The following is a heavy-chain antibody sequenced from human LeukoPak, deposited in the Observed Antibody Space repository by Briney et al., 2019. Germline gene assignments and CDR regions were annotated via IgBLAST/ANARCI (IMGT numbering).Heavy chain of an antibody. CDR2: IIPILGIA. Sequence: ASVKVSCKASGGTFSSYAISWVRQAPGQGLEWMGRIIPILGIANYAQKFQGRVTITADKSTSTAYMELSSLRSEDTAVYYCARGGGLVRRPFDPWGQGTLVTVSS. J-gene: IGHJ5*02. CDR1: GGTFSSYA. V-gene: IGHV1-69*04. CDR3: ARGGGLVRRPFDP. D-gene: IGHD2-8*01.